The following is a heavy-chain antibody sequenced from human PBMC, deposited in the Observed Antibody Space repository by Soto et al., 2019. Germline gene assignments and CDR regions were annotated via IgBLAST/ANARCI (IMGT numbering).Heavy chain of an antibody. D-gene: IGHD6-19*01. CDR2: IWYDGSNK. CDR1: GFTFSSYG. CDR3: ARDRDSSGWYGDYYYYYGMDV. J-gene: IGHJ6*02. V-gene: IGHV3-33*01. Sequence: LRLSCAASGFTFSSYGMHWVRQAPGKWLEWVAVIWYDGSNKYYAASVKGRFTISRDNSKNTLYLQMNSLRAEDTAVYYCARDRDSSGWYGDYYYYYGMDVWGQGTTVTVSS.